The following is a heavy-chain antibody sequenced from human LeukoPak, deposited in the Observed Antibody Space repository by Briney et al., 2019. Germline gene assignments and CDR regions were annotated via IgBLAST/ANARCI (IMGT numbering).Heavy chain of an antibody. D-gene: IGHD1-26*01. CDR3: AKDGGYYVHENAFDI. J-gene: IGHJ3*02. Sequence: GGSLRLSCAASGFTFSSYAMSWVRQAPGKGLEWVSAISGSGGSTYYADSVEGRFTISRDNSKNTLYLQMNGLRAEDTAVYYCAKDGGYYVHENAFDIWGQGTMVTVSS. CDR2: ISGSGGST. V-gene: IGHV3-23*01. CDR1: GFTFSSYA.